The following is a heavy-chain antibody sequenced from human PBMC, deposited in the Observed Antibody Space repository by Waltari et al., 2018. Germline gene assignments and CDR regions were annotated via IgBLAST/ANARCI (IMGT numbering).Heavy chain of an antibody. CDR3: ATYIAAAANYYYYGMDV. V-gene: IGHV1-69*02. Sequence: QVQLVQSGAEVKKPGSSVKVSCKASGGTFSSYTISWVRPAPGQGLEWMGRIIPILGIANYAQKFQGRVTITADKSTSTAYMELSSLRSEDTAVYYCATYIAAAANYYYYGMDVWGQGTTVTVSS. D-gene: IGHD6-13*01. CDR1: GGTFSSYT. J-gene: IGHJ6*02. CDR2: IIPILGIA.